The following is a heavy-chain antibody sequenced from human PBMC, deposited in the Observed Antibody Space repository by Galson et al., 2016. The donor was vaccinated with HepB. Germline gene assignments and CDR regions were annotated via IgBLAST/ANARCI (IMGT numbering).Heavy chain of an antibody. CDR3: AKVKTGGDYDFWSLDY. J-gene: IGHJ4*02. Sequence: SLRLSCAASGFTFSDYYMSWIRQAPGKGLEWLSYISRSGSIIYYSDAVKGRFTISRDNSKNTLYLQMNSLRAEDTAVYYCAKVKTGGDYDFWSLDYWGQGTLVTVSS. CDR1: GFTFSDYY. D-gene: IGHD3-3*01. V-gene: IGHV3-11*01. CDR2: ISRSGSII.